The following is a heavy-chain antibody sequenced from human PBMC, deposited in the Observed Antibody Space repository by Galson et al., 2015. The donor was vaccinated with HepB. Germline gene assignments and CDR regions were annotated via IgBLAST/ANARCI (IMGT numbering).Heavy chain of an antibody. CDR3: ARYLWGDGYNAGAFDI. Sequence: SVKVSCKASGGTFSSYAISWVRQAPGQGLEWMGGIIPIFGTANYAQKFQGRVTITADESTSTAYMELSSLRSEDTAVYYCARYLWGDGYNAGAFDIWGQGTMVTVSS. J-gene: IGHJ3*02. CDR2: IIPIFGTA. CDR1: GGTFSSYA. D-gene: IGHD5-24*01. V-gene: IGHV1-69*13.